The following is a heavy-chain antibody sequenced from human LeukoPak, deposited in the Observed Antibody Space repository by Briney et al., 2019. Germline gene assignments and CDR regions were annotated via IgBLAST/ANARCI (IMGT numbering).Heavy chain of an antibody. V-gene: IGHV4-34*01. D-gene: IGHD3-22*01. Sequence: SETLSLTCAVYGGSFSGYYWSWIRQPPGKGLEWIGEINHSGSTNYNPSLKSRVTISVDRSKNQFSLKLSSVTAADTAVYYCARAFRGYDSSGFFYSRYAFDIWGQGTMVTVSS. J-gene: IGHJ3*02. CDR1: GGSFSGYY. CDR3: ARAFRGYDSSGFFYSRYAFDI. CDR2: INHSGST.